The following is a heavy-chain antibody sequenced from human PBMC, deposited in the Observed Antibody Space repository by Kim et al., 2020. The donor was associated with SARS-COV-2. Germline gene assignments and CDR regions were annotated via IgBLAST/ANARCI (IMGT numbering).Heavy chain of an antibody. CDR1: GFTFSSYS. Sequence: GGSLRLSCAASGFTFSSYSMNWVRQAPGKGLEWVSSISSSSSYIYYAYSVKGRFTISRDNAKNSLYLQMNSLRAEDTAVYYCARAVGGSGYDSRAGWGQGTLVTVSS. CDR2: ISSSSSYI. CDR3: ARAVGGSGYDSRAG. J-gene: IGHJ4*02. V-gene: IGHV3-21*01. D-gene: IGHD5-12*01.